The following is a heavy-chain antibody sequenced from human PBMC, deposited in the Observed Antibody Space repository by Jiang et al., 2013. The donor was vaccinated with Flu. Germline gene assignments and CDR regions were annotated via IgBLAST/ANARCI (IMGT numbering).Heavy chain of an antibody. Sequence: VQLLESGGGLVKPGGSLRLSCAASGFTFSSYSMNWVRQAPGKGLEWVSSISSSSSYIYYADSVKGRFTISRDNAKNSLYLQMNSLRAEDTAVYYCARDHTGPATHDYWGQGTLVTVSS. J-gene: IGHJ4*02. V-gene: IGHV3-21*01. CDR2: ISSSSSYI. CDR1: GFTFSSYS. D-gene: IGHD1-26*01. CDR3: ARDHTGPATHDY.